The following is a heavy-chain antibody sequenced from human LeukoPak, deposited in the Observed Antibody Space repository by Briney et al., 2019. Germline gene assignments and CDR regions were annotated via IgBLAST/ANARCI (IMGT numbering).Heavy chain of an antibody. CDR1: GYTFTSYD. CDR3: ARDVETTGARAFDI. V-gene: IGHV1-18*01. D-gene: IGHD2-8*02. CDR2: ISAYNGNT. Sequence: SVKVSCKASGYTFTSYDISGVRRPRGQGLEWMGWISAYNGNTNYAQKLQGRVTMPTDTSTSTAYVELRSLRSDDTAVYYCARDVETTGARAFDIWGEGTMVTVSS. J-gene: IGHJ3*02.